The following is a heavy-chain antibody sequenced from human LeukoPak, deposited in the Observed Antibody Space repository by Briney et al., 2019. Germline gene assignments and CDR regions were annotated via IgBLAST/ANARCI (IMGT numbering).Heavy chain of an antibody. J-gene: IGHJ4*02. V-gene: IGHV3-30*04. CDR1: GFTFSSYA. CDR3: ARDLEVERDDILTGYYH. CDR2: ISYDGSNK. D-gene: IGHD3-9*01. Sequence: GGSLRLSCAASGFTFSSYAMHWVRQAPGKGLEWVAVISYDGSNKYYADSVKGRFTISRDNSKNTLYPQMNSLRAEDTAVYYCARDLEVERDDILTGYYHWGQGTLVTVSS.